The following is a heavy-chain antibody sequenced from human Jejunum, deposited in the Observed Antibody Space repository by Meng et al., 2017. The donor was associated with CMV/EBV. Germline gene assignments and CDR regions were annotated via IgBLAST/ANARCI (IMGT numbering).Heavy chain of an antibody. CDR3: AREGAVAGLDLDY. J-gene: IGHJ4*02. V-gene: IGHV1-3*01. CDR2: IDGDNGNP. D-gene: IGHD6-19*01. Sequence: KAYGYTFSNYVIHWVRQAPGQRLEWMGWIDGDNGNPQYSQNFQGRVTFTRDTSASTAYMELSRLTSEDTAMYYCAREGAVAGLDLDYWGQGTLVTVSS. CDR1: GYTFSNYV.